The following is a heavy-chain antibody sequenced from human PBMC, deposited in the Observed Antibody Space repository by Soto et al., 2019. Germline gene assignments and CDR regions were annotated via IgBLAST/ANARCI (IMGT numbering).Heavy chain of an antibody. V-gene: IGHV3-33*01. CDR1: GFTFSSYG. Sequence: QVQLVESGGGGVQPGRSLRLYCAASGFTFSSYGIHWVRQAPGKGLEWVAFIWYDGGKQYYADAVKGRFTISRDNSKNTLSLQRDSLRADDTAVYYCARDEASGYPEGGGYWGQGTLVTVSS. J-gene: IGHJ4*02. CDR3: ARDEASGYPEGGGY. D-gene: IGHD3-3*01. CDR2: IWYDGGKQ.